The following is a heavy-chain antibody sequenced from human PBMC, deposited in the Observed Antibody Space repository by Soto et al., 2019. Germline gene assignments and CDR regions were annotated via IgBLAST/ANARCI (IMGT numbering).Heavy chain of an antibody. V-gene: IGHV3-30*18. Sequence: QVQLVESGGGVVQPGRSLRLSCAASGFTFSSYGMHWVRQAPGKGLEWVAVISYDGSNKYYADSVKGRFTISRDNSKNTLYLQMNSLRAEDTAVYYCAKDHLESSWYQFWFDPWGQGTLVTVSS. J-gene: IGHJ5*02. CDR2: ISYDGSNK. CDR1: GFTFSSYG. CDR3: AKDHLESSWYQFWFDP. D-gene: IGHD6-13*01.